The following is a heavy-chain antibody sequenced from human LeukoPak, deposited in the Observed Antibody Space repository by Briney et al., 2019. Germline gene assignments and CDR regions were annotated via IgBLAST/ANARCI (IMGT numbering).Heavy chain of an antibody. CDR3: ATHYDILTGYYSPFEY. CDR2: ISGSGGST. J-gene: IGHJ4*02. Sequence: GGSLRLSCAASGFTFSSYAMSWVRQAPGKGLEWVSAISGSGGSTYYADSVKGRFTISRDNSKNTLYLQMNGLRAEDTAVYYCATHYDILTGYYSPFEYWGQGTLVTVSS. V-gene: IGHV3-23*01. D-gene: IGHD3-9*01. CDR1: GFTFSSYA.